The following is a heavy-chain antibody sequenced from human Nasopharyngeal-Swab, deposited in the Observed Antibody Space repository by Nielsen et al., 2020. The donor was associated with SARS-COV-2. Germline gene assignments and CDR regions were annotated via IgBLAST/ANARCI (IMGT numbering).Heavy chain of an antibody. D-gene: IGHD4-17*01. Sequence: SETLSLTCTVSGGSISSYYWSWIRQPPGKGLEWIGYIYYSGSTNYNPSLKSRVTISVDTSKNQFSLKLSSVTAADTAVYYCARHERYGDYYYYSMDVWGQGTTVTVSS. CDR3: ARHERYGDYYYYSMDV. CDR2: IYYSGST. V-gene: IGHV4-59*08. J-gene: IGHJ6*02. CDR1: GGSISSYY.